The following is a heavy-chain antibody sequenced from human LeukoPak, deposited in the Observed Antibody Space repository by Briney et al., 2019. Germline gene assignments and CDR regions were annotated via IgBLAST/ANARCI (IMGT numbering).Heavy chain of an antibody. D-gene: IGHD6-19*01. CDR1: GFTFSQVW. V-gene: IGHV3-7*01. CDR3: ARVRGQWPDYYYYYGMDV. J-gene: IGHJ6*02. Sequence: PGGSLRLSCADSGFTFSQVWMSWVRQAPGKGLEGVANIKQDGSEKYYVDSVKGRFTISRDNAKNSLYLQMNSLRAEDTAVYYCARVRGQWPDYYYYYGMDVWGQGTTVTVSS. CDR2: IKQDGSEK.